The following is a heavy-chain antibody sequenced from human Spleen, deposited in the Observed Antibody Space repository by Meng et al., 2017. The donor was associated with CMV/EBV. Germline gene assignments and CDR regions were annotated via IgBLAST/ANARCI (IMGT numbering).Heavy chain of an antibody. CDR2: INHSGST. CDR3: ARRGRYSYGFWFDP. CDR1: GGSFSGYY. Sequence: SEILSLTCAVYGGSFSGYYWSWIRQPPGKGLEWIGEINHSGSTNYNPSLKSRVTISVDTSKNQFSLKLSSVTAADTAVYYCARRGRYSYGFWFDPWGQGTLVTVSS. D-gene: IGHD5-18*01. V-gene: IGHV4-34*01. J-gene: IGHJ5*02.